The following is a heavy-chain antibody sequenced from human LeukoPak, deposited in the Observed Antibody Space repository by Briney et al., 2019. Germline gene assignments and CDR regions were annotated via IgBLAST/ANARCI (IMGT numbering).Heavy chain of an antibody. J-gene: IGHJ2*01. D-gene: IGHD2-21*02. Sequence: SETLSLTCAVSGGSISSYYWSWIRQPPGKGLEWIGYIYYSGSTNYNPSLKSRVTISVDTSKNQFSLKLSSVTAADTAVYYCARGPNIVVVTASYWYFDLWGRGTLVTVSS. V-gene: IGHV4-59*01. CDR3: ARGPNIVVVTASYWYFDL. CDR1: GGSISSYY. CDR2: IYYSGST.